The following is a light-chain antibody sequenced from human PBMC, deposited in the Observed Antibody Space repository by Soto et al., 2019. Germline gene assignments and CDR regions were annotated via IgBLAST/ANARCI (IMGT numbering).Light chain of an antibody. V-gene: IGKV1-33*01. CDR3: QQYDNLPIT. J-gene: IGKJ5*01. CDR2: DAS. Sequence: DIQMTKSPSSLSASVGDRVTITCRTSQSISIYLNWYQQKPGKAPKLLIFDASNLETGVPSRFSGSGSGTDFTFTISSLQPEDIATYCCQQYDNLPITFGQRTRLEI. CDR1: QSISIY.